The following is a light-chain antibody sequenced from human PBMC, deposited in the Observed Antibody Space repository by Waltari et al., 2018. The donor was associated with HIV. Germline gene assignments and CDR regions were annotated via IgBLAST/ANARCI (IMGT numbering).Light chain of an antibody. CDR1: SSDIGAYDY. CDR3: CAYSSDNTPV. CDR2: DVS. J-gene: IGLJ3*02. V-gene: IGLV2-14*03. Sequence: QSALTQPASVSGSPGQSITISCFGPSSDIGAYDYVSWYQQRPGKAPRVMIYDVSNRPSGVPVRFSGSKAGDSASLTISGLQAEDEAHYHCCAYSSDNTPVFGGGTRVTVL.